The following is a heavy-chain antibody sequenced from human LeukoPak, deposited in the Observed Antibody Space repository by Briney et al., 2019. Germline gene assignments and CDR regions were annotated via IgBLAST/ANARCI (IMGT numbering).Heavy chain of an antibody. Sequence: KPGGSLRLSCAASGFTFSNSAMSWVRQAPGKGLEWVTSIGGSGSYIYYADSLKGRFTISRDNAKNSLYLQMNSLRVEDTAVYYCARDPYYDFWSDYGTEAFDIWGQGTMVTVSS. CDR1: GFTFSNSA. V-gene: IGHV3-21*01. D-gene: IGHD3-3*01. CDR3: ARDPYYDFWSDYGTEAFDI. J-gene: IGHJ3*02. CDR2: IGGSGSYI.